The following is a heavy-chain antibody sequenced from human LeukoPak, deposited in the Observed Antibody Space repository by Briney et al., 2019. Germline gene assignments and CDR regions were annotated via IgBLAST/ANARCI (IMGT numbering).Heavy chain of an antibody. Sequence: ASVKVSCKASGGTFSSYAISWVRQAPGQGLEWMGGIIPIFGTANYAQKFQGRVTITADESTSTAYMELSSLRSEDTAVYYYARFGLGYYFDYWGQGTLVTVSS. V-gene: IGHV1-69*13. D-gene: IGHD3/OR15-3a*01. CDR2: IIPIFGTA. CDR1: GGTFSSYA. J-gene: IGHJ4*02. CDR3: ARFGLGYYFDY.